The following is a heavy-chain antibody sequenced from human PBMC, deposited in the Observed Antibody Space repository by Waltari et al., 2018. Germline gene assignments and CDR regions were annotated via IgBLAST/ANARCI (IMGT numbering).Heavy chain of an antibody. J-gene: IGHJ4*02. D-gene: IGHD2-15*01. V-gene: IGHV4-4*02. CDR2: IHGSGRT. Sequence: QLQLQQSGPGLVKPSESLSLTCAVSGDSMNRNYWWNWVRQPPGKGREWIGQIHGSGRTNYHPSLGSRVTVSVDTSDDQFSLKVSYAAAADTAVYYCARDRGRGLYLDSWGQGTLVTVSP. CDR1: GDSMNRNYW. CDR3: ARDRGRGLYLDS.